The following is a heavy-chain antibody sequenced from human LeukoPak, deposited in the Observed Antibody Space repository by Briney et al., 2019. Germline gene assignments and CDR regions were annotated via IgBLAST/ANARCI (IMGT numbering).Heavy chain of an antibody. Sequence: ASVKVSCKASGYTFTSYYMHWVRQAPGQGLEWMGIINPSGGSTRYAQKFQGRVTMTRDTSTSTVYMELSSLRSEDTAVYYCARDVEYYYDSSGYYLDYWGQGTLVTVSS. CDR2: INPSGGST. D-gene: IGHD3-22*01. J-gene: IGHJ4*02. CDR1: GYTFTSYY. CDR3: ARDVEYYYDSSGYYLDY. V-gene: IGHV1-46*01.